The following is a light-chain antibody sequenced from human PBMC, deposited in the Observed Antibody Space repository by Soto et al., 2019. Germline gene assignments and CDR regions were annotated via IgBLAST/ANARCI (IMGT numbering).Light chain of an antibody. CDR3: SSYTSSSTHG. J-gene: IGLJ1*01. Sequence: QSVLTQPASVSGSPGQSITISCTGTSSDVGGYNHVSWYQQHPGKAPKLMIYDVSNRPSGVSNRFSGSKSGNTASLTFFGLQAEDEADYYCSSYTSSSTHGFGTGTKVTVL. CDR1: SSDVGGYNH. V-gene: IGLV2-14*01. CDR2: DVS.